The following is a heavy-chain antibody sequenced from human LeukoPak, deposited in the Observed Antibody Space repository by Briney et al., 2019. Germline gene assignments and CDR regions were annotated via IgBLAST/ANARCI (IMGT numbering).Heavy chain of an antibody. V-gene: IGHV4-61*02. CDR3: ARETYYYDSSGHDY. J-gene: IGHJ4*02. D-gene: IGHD3-22*01. CDR1: GGSLSSGSYY. Sequence: SETLSLTCTVCGGSLSSGSYYWRWLRQPAGKGLAWVGRIYNSGSTNYNPSLKSRVTISVDTSKNQFSLKLSSVTAADTAVYYCARETYYYDSSGHDYWGQGTLVTVSS. CDR2: IYNSGST.